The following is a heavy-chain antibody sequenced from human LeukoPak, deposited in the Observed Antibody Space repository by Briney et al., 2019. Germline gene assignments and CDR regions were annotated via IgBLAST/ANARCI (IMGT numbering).Heavy chain of an antibody. CDR2: ISYDGSNK. D-gene: IGHD1-26*01. J-gene: IGHJ4*02. CDR1: GFTFSSYA. Sequence: GRSLRLSCAASGFTFSSYATHWVRQAPGKGLEWVAVISYDGSNKYYADSVKGRFTISRDNSKNTLYLQMNSLRAEDTAVYYCARSGVGPFDYWGQGTLVTVSS. V-gene: IGHV3-30*04. CDR3: ARSGVGPFDY.